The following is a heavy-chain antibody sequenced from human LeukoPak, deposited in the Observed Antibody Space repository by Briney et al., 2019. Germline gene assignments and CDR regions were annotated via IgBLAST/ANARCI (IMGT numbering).Heavy chain of an antibody. Sequence: GGSLRLSCAASGFTFSSCSMNWVRQAPGKGLEWVSSISSSSSYIYYADSVKGRFTISRDNAKNSLYLQMNSLRAEDTAVYYCARVDPRNFDYWGQGTLVTVSS. V-gene: IGHV3-21*01. J-gene: IGHJ4*02. CDR2: ISSSSSYI. CDR1: GFTFSSCS. CDR3: ARVDPRNFDY.